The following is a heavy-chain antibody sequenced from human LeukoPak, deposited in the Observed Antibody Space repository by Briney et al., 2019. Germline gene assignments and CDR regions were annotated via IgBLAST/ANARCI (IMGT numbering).Heavy chain of an antibody. CDR2: ISAYSGNT. CDR1: GYTFTSYG. Sequence: ATVNVSCKTSGYTFTSYGISWVRQAPGQGLEWMGWISAYSGNTNYAQKLQGRVTMTTDTSTSTAYMELRSLRSDDTAVYYCARDPHIVVVPAAIRGWFDPWGQGTLVTVSS. V-gene: IGHV1-18*01. D-gene: IGHD2-2*02. CDR3: ARDPHIVVVPAAIRGWFDP. J-gene: IGHJ5*02.